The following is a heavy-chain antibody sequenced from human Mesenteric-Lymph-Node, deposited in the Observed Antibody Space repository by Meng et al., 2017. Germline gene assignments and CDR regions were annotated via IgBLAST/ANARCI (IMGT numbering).Heavy chain of an antibody. CDR1: GGTFSSYA. J-gene: IGHJ4*02. V-gene: IGHV1-69*06. CDR2: IIPIFGTA. CDR3: ARDHRNIVVVPAAMVHDY. D-gene: IGHD2-2*01. Sequence: SVKVSCKASGGTFSSYAISWVRQAPGQGLEWMGGIIPIFGTANYAQKFQGRVTITADKSTSTAYMELSSLRSDDTAVYYCARDHRNIVVVPAAMVHDYWGQGTLVTVSS.